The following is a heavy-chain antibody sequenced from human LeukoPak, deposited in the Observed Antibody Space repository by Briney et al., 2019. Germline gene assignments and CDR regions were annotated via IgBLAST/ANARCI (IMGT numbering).Heavy chain of an antibody. CDR2: INHSGST. CDR1: GGSFSGYY. CDR3: XXXXXVAXPTAGANWFDP. Sequence: SETLSLTCAVYGGSFSGYYWSWIRQPPGKGLEWIGEINHSGSTNYNPSLKSRVTISVDTSKNQFSLKLSSVTAADTAVYYCXXXXXVAXPTAGANWFDPWGQGTLVTVSS. V-gene: IGHV4-34*01. J-gene: IGHJ5*02. D-gene: IGHD6-13*01.